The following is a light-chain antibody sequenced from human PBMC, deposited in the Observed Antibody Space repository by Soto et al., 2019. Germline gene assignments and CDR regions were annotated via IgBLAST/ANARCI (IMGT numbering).Light chain of an antibody. Sequence: QTVVTQEPSFSVSPGRTVTLTCGLSSGSVSTSYYPSWYQQTPGQAPRTLIYSTNTRSSGVPDRFSGSILGNKAALTITGAHADDEYDYYCVLYMGSGISVFGGGTKLTVL. V-gene: IGLV8-61*01. CDR1: SGSVSTSYY. CDR2: STN. J-gene: IGLJ2*01. CDR3: VLYMGSGISV.